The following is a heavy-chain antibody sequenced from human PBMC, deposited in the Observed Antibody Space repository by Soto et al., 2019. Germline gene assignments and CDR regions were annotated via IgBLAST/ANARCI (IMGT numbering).Heavy chain of an antibody. CDR1: GFTFSSYA. V-gene: IGHV3-30-3*01. J-gene: IGHJ6*02. CDR2: ISYDGSNK. Sequence: LRLSCAASGFTFSSYAMHWVRQAPGKGLEWVAVISYDGSNKYYADSVKGRFTISRDNSKNTLYLQMNSLRAEDTAVYYCARENSGSQPLDYYYGMDVWGQGTTVTVSS. D-gene: IGHD1-26*01. CDR3: ARENSGSQPLDYYYGMDV.